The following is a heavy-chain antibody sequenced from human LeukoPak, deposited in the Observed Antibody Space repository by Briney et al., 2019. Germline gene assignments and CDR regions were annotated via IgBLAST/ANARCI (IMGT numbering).Heavy chain of an antibody. Sequence: SETLSLTCTVSGGSISSYYWSWIRQPPGKGLEWIGYIYYSGSTNYNPSLKSRVTISVDTSKNQFSLKLSPVTAADTAVYYCARFGYYYYYMGVWGKGTTVTVSS. CDR2: IYYSGST. J-gene: IGHJ6*03. D-gene: IGHD3-16*01. CDR3: ARFGYYYYYMGV. V-gene: IGHV4-59*01. CDR1: GGSISSYY.